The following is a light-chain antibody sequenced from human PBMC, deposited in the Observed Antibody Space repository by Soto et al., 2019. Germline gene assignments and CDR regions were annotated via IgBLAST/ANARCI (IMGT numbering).Light chain of an antibody. CDR3: QQYADWPPLT. CDR2: GAS. V-gene: IGKV3-15*01. Sequence: EIVMTQSPATLSVSPGDRATLSCRASQSVSSNLAWYQQKPGQAPRLVIYGASTRVTAIPARFSGSGSGTEFTLTIGSLQSEDFAVYYCQQYADWPPLTFGGGTKVEIK. CDR1: QSVSSN. J-gene: IGKJ4*01.